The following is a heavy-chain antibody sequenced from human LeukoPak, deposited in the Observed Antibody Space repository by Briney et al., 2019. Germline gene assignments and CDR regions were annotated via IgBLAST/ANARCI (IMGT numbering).Heavy chain of an antibody. CDR2: ISGSGQNT. J-gene: IGHJ4*01. CDR3: TLRTDY. V-gene: IGHV3-23*01. CDR1: RFTFNKYA. Sequence: GGSLRLSCAASRFTFNKYAMTWVRQAPGKGLEWVSVISGSGQNTYYADSVKGRFTISRDNFKNMMYLQMDSLRVEDTAVYYCTLRTDYWGQGILVSVSS.